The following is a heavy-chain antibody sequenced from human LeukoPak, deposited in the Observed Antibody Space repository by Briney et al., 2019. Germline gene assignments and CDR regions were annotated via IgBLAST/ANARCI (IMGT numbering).Heavy chain of an antibody. CDR2: ISYDGSNK. CDR3: ARKYSSGYYWFDP. D-gene: IGHD3-22*01. V-gene: IGHV3-30-3*01. Sequence: PGGSLRLSCAASGFTFSSYAMHWVRQAPGKGLEWVAVISYDGSNKYYADSVKGRFTISRDNSKNTLYLQMNSLRAEDTAVYYCARKYSSGYYWFDPWGQRTLVTVSS. J-gene: IGHJ5*02. CDR1: GFTFSSYA.